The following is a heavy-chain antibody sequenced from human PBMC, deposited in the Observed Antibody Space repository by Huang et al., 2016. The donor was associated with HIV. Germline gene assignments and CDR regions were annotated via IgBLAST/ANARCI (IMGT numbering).Heavy chain of an antibody. Sequence: QVQLVQSGAEVKKPGASVKVSCKASGYTFTGYYMHWVRQAPGQGLGWRGWINPNSGGTNYAPKFQGRVTMTRDTSISTAYMELSRLGSDDTAVYYCARGTGSSWYIGWFDPWGQGTLVTVSS. V-gene: IGHV1-2*02. D-gene: IGHD6-13*01. J-gene: IGHJ5*02. CDR1: GYTFTGYY. CDR2: INPNSGGT. CDR3: ARGTGSSWYIGWFDP.